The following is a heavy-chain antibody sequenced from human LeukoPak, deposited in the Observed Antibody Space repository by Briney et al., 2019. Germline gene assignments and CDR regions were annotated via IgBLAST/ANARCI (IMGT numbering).Heavy chain of an antibody. Sequence: PGGSLRLSCAASGFTFSSYWMHWVRQAPGKGLVWVSRINSDGSSTSYADSVKGRFTISRDNAKNTLYLQMNGLRAEDTAVYFCAKGSGSFSSYYYMDVWGKGTTVTVSS. CDR3: AKGSGSFSSYYYMDV. V-gene: IGHV3-74*01. CDR1: GFTFSSYW. J-gene: IGHJ6*03. CDR2: INSDGSST. D-gene: IGHD1-26*01.